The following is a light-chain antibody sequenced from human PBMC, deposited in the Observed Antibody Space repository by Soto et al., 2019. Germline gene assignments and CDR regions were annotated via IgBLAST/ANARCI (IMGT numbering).Light chain of an antibody. Sequence: QSALTQPPSASGSPGHSVTISCTGTSSDVGNYDSVSWYQHHPGKAPQAVIYEVNKRPSGVSDRFSGSKSGNTASLTVSGLQADDEGDYYCSPYAGSNNYVFGTGT. J-gene: IGLJ1*01. V-gene: IGLV2-8*01. CDR1: SSDVGNYDS. CDR2: EVN. CDR3: SPYAGSNNYV.